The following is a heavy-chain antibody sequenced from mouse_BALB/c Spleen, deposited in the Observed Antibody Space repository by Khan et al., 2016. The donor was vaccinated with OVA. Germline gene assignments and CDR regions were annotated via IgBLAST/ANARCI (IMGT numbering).Heavy chain of an antibody. J-gene: IGHJ3*01. CDR2: ISDGGSYT. CDR1: GFTFSDYY. V-gene: IGHV5-4*02. CDR3: ARGYYGNPFAY. Sequence: LVESGGGLVKPGGSLKLSCAASGFTFSDYYMYWVRQTPEKRLEWVATISDGGSYTYYPDSVKGRFTLSRDDAKNNLYLQMSSLKSDDTAMYYCARGYYGNPFAYWGQGTLVTVSA. D-gene: IGHD2-1*01.